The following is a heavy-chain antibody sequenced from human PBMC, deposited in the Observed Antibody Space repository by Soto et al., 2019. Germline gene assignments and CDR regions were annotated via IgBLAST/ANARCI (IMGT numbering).Heavy chain of an antibody. D-gene: IGHD3-22*01. CDR3: ARDLEYYYDSSGYTGGWDYYYGMDV. V-gene: IGHV1-46*01. CDR2: INPSGGST. Sequence: ASVKVSCKASGYTFTSYCMHWVRQAPGQGLEWMGIINPSGGSTSYAQKFQGRVTMTRDTSTSTVYMELSSLRSEDTAVYYCARDLEYYYDSSGYTGGWDYYYGMDVWGQGTTVTVSS. J-gene: IGHJ6*02. CDR1: GYTFTSYC.